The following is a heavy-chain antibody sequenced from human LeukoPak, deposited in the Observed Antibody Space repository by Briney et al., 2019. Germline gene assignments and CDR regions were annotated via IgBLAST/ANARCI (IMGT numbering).Heavy chain of an antibody. V-gene: IGHV4-34*01. Sequence: SETLSLTCAVYGGSFSGYYWSWIRQPPGKGLEWIGEINHSGSTNYNPSLKSRVTISVDTSKNQFSLKLSSVTAADTAVYYCARGNIVVVVAATRGYYYYYGMDVWGQGTTVTVSS. CDR3: ARGNIVVVVAATRGYYYYYGMDV. J-gene: IGHJ6*02. D-gene: IGHD2-15*01. CDR1: GGSFSGYY. CDR2: INHSGST.